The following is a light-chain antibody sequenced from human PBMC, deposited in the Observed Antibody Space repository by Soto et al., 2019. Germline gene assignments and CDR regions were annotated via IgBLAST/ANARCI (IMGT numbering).Light chain of an antibody. Sequence: QSVLTQPPSASGTPGQTVTISCSGSSSHIGSAYIYWYQYLPGTAPKLLIYRNNQRPSGVPDRFSASKSGTSASLAISGRRSEDEADYYCAAWDDNLVVFGGGTQLTVL. V-gene: IGLV1-47*01. J-gene: IGLJ2*01. CDR2: RNN. CDR1: SSHIGSAY. CDR3: AAWDDNLVV.